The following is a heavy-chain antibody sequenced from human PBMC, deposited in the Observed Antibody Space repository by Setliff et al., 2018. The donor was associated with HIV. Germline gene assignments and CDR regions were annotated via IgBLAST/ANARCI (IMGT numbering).Heavy chain of an antibody. D-gene: IGHD3-10*01. V-gene: IGHV4-59*08. CDR3: ARQGGYNSPLMV. Sequence: SETLSLTCTVSGGSITSYYWNWIRQSPGKGLEWIGYIFDSGTTKYNPSVTSRVTISVDASKDQFFLQLISVTAADTAVYYCARQGGYNSPLMVWGQGKLVTVSS. CDR1: GGSITSYY. CDR2: IFDSGTT. J-gene: IGHJ4*02.